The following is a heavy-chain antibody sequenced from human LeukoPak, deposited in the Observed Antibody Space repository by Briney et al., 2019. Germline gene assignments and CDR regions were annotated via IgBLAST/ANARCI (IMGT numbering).Heavy chain of an antibody. CDR2: IYYSGST. Sequence: SETLSLTCTVSGGSISSYYWGWIRQPPGKGLEWIGNIYYSGSTYYNPSLESRVTMSLDTSKNQFSLKLSSVTAADTAVYYCARDENGYVWGSFRAWGQGTLVTVSS. CDR3: ARDENGYVWGSFRA. CDR1: GGSISSYY. V-gene: IGHV4-39*07. D-gene: IGHD3-16*02. J-gene: IGHJ5*02.